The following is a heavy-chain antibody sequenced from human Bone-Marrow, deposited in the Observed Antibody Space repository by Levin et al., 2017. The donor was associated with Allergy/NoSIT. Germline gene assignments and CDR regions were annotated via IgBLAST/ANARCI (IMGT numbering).Heavy chain of an antibody. CDR3: ARHRHYYDSSDWFDP. D-gene: IGHD3-22*01. CDR2: ISAYNGNT. J-gene: IGHJ5*02. CDR1: GYTFTSYG. Sequence: ASVKVSCKASGYTFTSYGISWVRQAPGQGLEWMGWISAYNGNTNYAQKLQGRVTMTTDTSTSTAYMELRSLRSDDTAVYYCARHRHYYDSSDWFDPWGQGTLVTVSS. V-gene: IGHV1-18*01.